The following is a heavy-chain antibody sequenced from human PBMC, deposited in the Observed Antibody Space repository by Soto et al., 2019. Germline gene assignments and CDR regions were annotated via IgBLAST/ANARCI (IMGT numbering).Heavy chain of an antibody. J-gene: IGHJ4*02. CDR3: EHLPPFADYYFDY. V-gene: IGHV2-5*01. CDR1: GFSLNTRGVG. D-gene: IGHD2-21*02. CDR2: IYWNEDT. Sequence: QITLKESGPTLVKPTQTLTLTCSFSGFSLNTRGVGVGWVRQPPGKALEWLTLIYWNEDTRYSPSLKSRLTVTKDTSKNQVALTMHNMDPVDTATYYCEHLPPFADYYFDYWGQGTLVTVSS.